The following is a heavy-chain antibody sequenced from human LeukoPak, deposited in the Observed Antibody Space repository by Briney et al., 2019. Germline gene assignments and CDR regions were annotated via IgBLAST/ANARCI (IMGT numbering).Heavy chain of an antibody. CDR1: GFTFSNSA. Sequence: GGSLRFSCAASGFTFSNSAMNWVRQAPGKGLKWVSAISGSAGSTHYADSVKGRFTNSRENAKNSLYLQMNSLRAGDTAVYYCARGTGVNWFDPWGQGTLVTVSS. V-gene: IGHV3-23*01. D-gene: IGHD3-16*01. CDR3: ARGTGVNWFDP. CDR2: ISGSAGST. J-gene: IGHJ5*02.